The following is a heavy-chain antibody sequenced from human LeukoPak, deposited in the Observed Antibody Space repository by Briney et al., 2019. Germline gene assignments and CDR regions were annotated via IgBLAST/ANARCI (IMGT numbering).Heavy chain of an antibody. J-gene: IGHJ3*02. CDR3: ARELRFLEWLSSTGPSNAFDI. V-gene: IGHV4-59*01. CDR1: GGSISSYY. D-gene: IGHD3-3*01. CDR2: IYYSGST. Sequence: SETLSLTCTVSGGSISSYYWSWIRQPPGKGLEWIGYIYYSGSTNYNPSLKSRVTISVDTSKNQFSLKLSSVTAADTAVYYGARELRFLEWLSSTGPSNAFDIWGQGTMVTVSS.